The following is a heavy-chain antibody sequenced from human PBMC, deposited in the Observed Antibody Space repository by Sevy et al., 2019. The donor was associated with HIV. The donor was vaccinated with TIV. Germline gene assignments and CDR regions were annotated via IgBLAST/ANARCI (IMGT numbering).Heavy chain of an antibody. J-gene: IGHJ6*02. Sequence: GGSLRLSCAASGFTFSSYSMNWVRQAPGKGLEWVSSISSSSSYIYYADSVKGRFTISRDKAKNSLYMQMNSLRAEDTAVYYCARDQGKASTRVRYGMDVWGQGTTVTVSS. D-gene: IGHD2-2*01. V-gene: IGHV3-21*01. CDR1: GFTFSSYS. CDR3: ARDQGKASTRVRYGMDV. CDR2: ISSSSSYI.